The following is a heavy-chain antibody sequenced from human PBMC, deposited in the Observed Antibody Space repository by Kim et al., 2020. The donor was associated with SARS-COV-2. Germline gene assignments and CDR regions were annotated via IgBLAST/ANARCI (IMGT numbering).Heavy chain of an antibody. CDR1: GFTFSSYG. CDR2: IWHDGSQK. Sequence: GGSLRLSCAASGFTFSSYGIHWVRQAPGKGLEWVAVIWHDGSQKYYADSVKGRFTISRDNSNNTLFLQMDNLRAEDTAVYYCARDSETGDLYFYYGMDVWGQGTTVIVSS. D-gene: IGHD3-10*01. CDR3: ARDSETGDLYFYYGMDV. V-gene: IGHV3-33*01. J-gene: IGHJ6*02.